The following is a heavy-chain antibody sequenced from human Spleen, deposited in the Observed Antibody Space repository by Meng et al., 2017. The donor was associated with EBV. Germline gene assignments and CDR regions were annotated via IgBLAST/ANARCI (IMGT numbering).Heavy chain of an antibody. CDR2: INEHGSIT. J-gene: IGHJ4*02. CDR3: SRDLVGSDDS. V-gene: IGHV3-74*01. CDR1: GFSFSNHW. Sequence: VQSVEPWGALGQSWGSLGVSCATSGFSFSNHWMHWVRQAPGKGLVWVSRINEHGSITTYADSVEGRFTISRDNAKKTMYLQMNSLRDEDTAVYYCSRDLVGSDDSWGQGPLVTVSS.